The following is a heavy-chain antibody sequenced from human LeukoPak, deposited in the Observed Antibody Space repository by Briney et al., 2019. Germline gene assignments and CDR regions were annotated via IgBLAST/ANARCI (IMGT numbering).Heavy chain of an antibody. V-gene: IGHV3-66*01. D-gene: IGHD3-10*01. CDR1: EFTVSSNY. J-gene: IGHJ5*02. Sequence: GGSLRLSCAASEFTVSSNYMSWVRQAPGKGLEWVSVIYSGGSTYYADSVKGRFSISRDKSKNTLYLQMNSLRAEDTAVYYCAKDGPPLVRGVIIKGDNWFDPWGQGTLVTVSS. CDR2: IYSGGST. CDR3: AKDGPPLVRGVIIKGDNWFDP.